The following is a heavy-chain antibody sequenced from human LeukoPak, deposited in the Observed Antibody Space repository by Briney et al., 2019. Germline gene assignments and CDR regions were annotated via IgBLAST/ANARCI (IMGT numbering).Heavy chain of an antibody. V-gene: IGHV4-39*07. Sequence: KTSETLSLTCTVSGDSISSSSSYWGWIRQPPGEGLEWIGSIYYSGSTYYNTSLKSRVTISVDTSKNQFSLKLSSVTAADTAVYYCARGAMAGIQLWFGYYYYMDVWGKGTTVTVSS. CDR1: GDSISSSSSY. CDR3: ARGAMAGIQLWFGYYYYMDV. D-gene: IGHD5-18*01. J-gene: IGHJ6*03. CDR2: IYYSGST.